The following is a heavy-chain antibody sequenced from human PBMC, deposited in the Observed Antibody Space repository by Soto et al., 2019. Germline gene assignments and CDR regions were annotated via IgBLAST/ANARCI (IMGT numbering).Heavy chain of an antibody. CDR2: IKQDGSEK. CDR1: GFTFSSYW. CDR3: ARLTYSGSSECDY. Sequence: HPGGSLRLSCAASGFTFSSYWMSWVRQAPGKGLEWVANIKQDGSEKYYVDSVKGRFTISRDNAKNSLYLQMNSLRAEDTAVYYCARLTYSGSSECDYWGQGTLVTVSS. D-gene: IGHD6-6*01. J-gene: IGHJ4*02. V-gene: IGHV3-7*03.